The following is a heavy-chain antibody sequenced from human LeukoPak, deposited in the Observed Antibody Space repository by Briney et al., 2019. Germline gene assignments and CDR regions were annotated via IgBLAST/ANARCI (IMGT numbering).Heavy chain of an antibody. CDR3: ARVSYDSSGYYYTIPYYFDY. CDR2: IYYSGST. D-gene: IGHD3-22*01. V-gene: IGHV4-59*01. Sequence: SETLSLTCTVSGGSISSYYWSWIRQPPGKGLEWIGYIYYSGSTNYNPSLKSRVTISVDTSKDQFSLKLSSVTAADTAVYYCARVSYDSSGYYYTIPYYFDYWGQGTLVTVSS. CDR1: GGSISSYY. J-gene: IGHJ4*02.